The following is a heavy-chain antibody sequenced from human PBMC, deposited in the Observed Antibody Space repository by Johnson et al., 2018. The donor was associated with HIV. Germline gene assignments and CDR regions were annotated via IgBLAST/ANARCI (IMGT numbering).Heavy chain of an antibody. J-gene: IGHJ3*01. CDR3: AKPLVGATRDDAFDV. CDR2: ISYDGSNK. Sequence: QVQLVESGGGVVQPGRSLRLSCAASGFTFSSYGMHWVRQAPGKGLEWVAVISYDGSNKYYVDSAKGRFTISRDNSKNTLYLQMNSLSAEDTAVYYCAKPLVGATRDDAFDVWGQGTMVTVSS. V-gene: IGHV3-30*18. D-gene: IGHD1-26*01. CDR1: GFTFSSYG.